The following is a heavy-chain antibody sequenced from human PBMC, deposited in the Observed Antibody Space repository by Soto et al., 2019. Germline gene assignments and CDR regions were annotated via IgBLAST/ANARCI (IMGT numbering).Heavy chain of an antibody. CDR1: GYTLTELS. V-gene: IGHV1-24*01. Sequence: WASVKVSCKVSGYTLTELSMHWVRQAPGKGLEWMGGFDPEDGETIYAQKFQGRVTMTEDTSTDTAYMELSSLRSEDTAVYYCATVSGDSSSWSWGWFDPWGQGTLVTVSS. CDR3: ATVSGDSSSWSWGWFDP. D-gene: IGHD6-13*01. J-gene: IGHJ5*02. CDR2: FDPEDGET.